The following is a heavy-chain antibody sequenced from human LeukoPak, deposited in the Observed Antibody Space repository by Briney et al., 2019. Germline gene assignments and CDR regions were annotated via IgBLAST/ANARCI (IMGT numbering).Heavy chain of an antibody. CDR2: INHSGST. J-gene: IGHJ4*02. CDR3: ARGGLIHRQDIVVVPAATVPHFDY. D-gene: IGHD2-2*01. V-gene: IGHV4-34*01. Sequence: SETLSLTCAVYGGSFSGYYWSWIRQPPGKALEWIGEINHSGSTNYNPSLKSRVTISVDTSKNQFSLKLSSVTAADTAVYYCARGGLIHRQDIVVVPAATVPHFDYWGQGTLVTVSS. CDR1: GGSFSGYY.